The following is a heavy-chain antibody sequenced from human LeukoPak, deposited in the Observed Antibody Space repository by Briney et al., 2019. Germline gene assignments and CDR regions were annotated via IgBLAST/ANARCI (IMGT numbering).Heavy chain of an antibody. D-gene: IGHD4-17*01. CDR3: ARGTVTDYYYYYGMDV. CDR2: IIPIFGTA. Sequence: SVKVSCKASGGTFSSYAISWVRQAPEQGLEWMGGIIPIFGTANYAQKFQGRVTITADESTSTAYMELSSLRSEDTAVYYCARGTVTDYYYYYGMDVWGQGTTVTVSS. V-gene: IGHV1-69*13. CDR1: GGTFSSYA. J-gene: IGHJ6*02.